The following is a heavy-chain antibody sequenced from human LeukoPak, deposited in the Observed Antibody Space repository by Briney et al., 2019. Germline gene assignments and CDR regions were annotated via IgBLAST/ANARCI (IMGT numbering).Heavy chain of an antibody. V-gene: IGHV5-51*01. CDR1: GYSFTSYW. J-gene: IGHJ3*02. CDR2: IYPGDSDT. D-gene: IGHD3-10*01. CDR3: AGSGHGSGEGGAFDI. Sequence: GESLKISCKGSGYSFTSYWIGWVRQMPGKGLEWMGIIYPGDSDTRYSPSFQGQVTISADKSISTAYLQWSSLKASDTAMYYCAGSGHGSGEGGAFDIWGQGTMVTVSS.